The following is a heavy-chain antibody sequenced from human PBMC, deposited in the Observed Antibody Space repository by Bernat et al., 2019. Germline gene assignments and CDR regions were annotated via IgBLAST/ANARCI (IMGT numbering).Heavy chain of an antibody. Sequence: QLVESGGGLVQPGGSLRLSCAASGFAFSSYGMSWVRQAPGKGLEWVAGISGSGKRPFYADSVKGRFTTSRDNSKNTLYLRMDSLRAEDTAIYYCAKFPSYTEYQYYFAFWGQGALVTVSS. CDR2: ISGSGKRP. D-gene: IGHD2-2*01. J-gene: IGHJ4*02. CDR1: GFAFSSYG. V-gene: IGHV3-23*04. CDR3: AKFPSYTEYQYYFAF.